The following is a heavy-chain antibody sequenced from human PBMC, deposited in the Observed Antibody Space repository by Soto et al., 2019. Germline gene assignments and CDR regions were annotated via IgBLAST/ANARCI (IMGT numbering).Heavy chain of an antibody. CDR1: GVSILSSNYY. CDR2: VEYGGST. V-gene: IGHV4-39*01. D-gene: IGHD4-17*01. Sequence: PSETLSLTCIVSGVSILSSNYYLAWIRQPPGKGPEWIGSVEYGGSTYDNPSLRSRVTLSEDTSKNQFSLKLNSVTAADTAVYFCARHIRGAVTMNWFDPWGQGILVTVYS. CDR3: ARHIRGAVTMNWFDP. J-gene: IGHJ5*02.